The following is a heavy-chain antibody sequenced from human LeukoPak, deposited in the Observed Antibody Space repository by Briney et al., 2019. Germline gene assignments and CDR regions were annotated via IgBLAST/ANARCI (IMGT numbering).Heavy chain of an antibody. J-gene: IGHJ3*02. CDR1: GFTFSSYA. V-gene: IGHV3-23*01. CDR3: RVVPAAVDAFDI. D-gene: IGHD2-2*01. Sequence: GGSLRLSCAASGFTFSSYAMSWVRQAPGKGLEWVSAISGSGGSTYYADSVKGRFTISRDNSKNTLYLQMNSLRAEDTAVYYCRVVPAAVDAFDIWGQGTMVTVSS. CDR2: ISGSGGST.